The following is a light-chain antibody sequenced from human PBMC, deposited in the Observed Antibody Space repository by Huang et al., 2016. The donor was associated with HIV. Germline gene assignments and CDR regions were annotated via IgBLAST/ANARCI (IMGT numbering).Light chain of an antibody. CDR2: GAS. V-gene: IGKV3-15*01. Sequence: EIVMTQSPATLSVSPGERATLSCRASQSVRSNLAWYQQKPGQAPRRLIDGASTRANGIPARFSGSGSGTEFTLTISSLQSEDFAVYYCQQYNNWPPWTFGQGTKVEIK. CDR3: QQYNNWPPWT. J-gene: IGKJ1*01. CDR1: QSVRSN.